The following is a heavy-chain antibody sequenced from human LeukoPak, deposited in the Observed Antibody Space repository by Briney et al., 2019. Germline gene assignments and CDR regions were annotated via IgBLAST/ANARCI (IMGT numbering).Heavy chain of an antibody. V-gene: IGHV4-59*01. CDR1: GGSISSYY. D-gene: IGHD5-12*01. CDR2: IYYSGST. J-gene: IGHJ2*01. Sequence: PSETLSLTCTVSGGSISSYYWSWIRQPPGKGLEWIGYIYYSGSTNYNPSLKSRVTISVDTSKNQFSLKLSSVTAADTAVYYCARDGRVATGGRWYFDLWDRGTLVTVSS. CDR3: ARDGRVATGGRWYFDL.